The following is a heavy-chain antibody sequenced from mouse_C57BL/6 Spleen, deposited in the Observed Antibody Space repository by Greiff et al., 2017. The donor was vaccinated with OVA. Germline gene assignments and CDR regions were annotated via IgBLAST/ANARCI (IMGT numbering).Heavy chain of an antibody. CDR3: ARDRIYYDYDGAPYFDY. Sequence: EVQLQESGPGLVKPSQSLSLTCSVTGYSITSGYYWTWIRQFPGNKLEWMGYISYDGSNNYNPSLKNRISITRDTSKNQFFLKLNSVTTEDTATYYCARDRIYYDYDGAPYFDYWGQGTTLTVSS. CDR2: ISYDGSN. V-gene: IGHV3-6*01. CDR1: GYSITSGYY. J-gene: IGHJ2*01. D-gene: IGHD2-4*01.